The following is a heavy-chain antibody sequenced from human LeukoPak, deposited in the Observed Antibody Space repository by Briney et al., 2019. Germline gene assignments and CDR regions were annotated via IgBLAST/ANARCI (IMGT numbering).Heavy chain of an antibody. Sequence: KAGGSLRLSCAASGFTFSSYWMSWVRQAPGKGLEWVSSISSSSSYIYYADSVKGRFTISRDNAKNSLYLQMNSLRAEDTAVYYCARVESVDYYYYYGMDVWGQGTTVTVSS. CDR1: GFTFSSYW. CDR2: ISSSSSYI. J-gene: IGHJ6*02. CDR3: ARVESVDYYYYYGMDV. V-gene: IGHV3-21*01. D-gene: IGHD1-1*01.